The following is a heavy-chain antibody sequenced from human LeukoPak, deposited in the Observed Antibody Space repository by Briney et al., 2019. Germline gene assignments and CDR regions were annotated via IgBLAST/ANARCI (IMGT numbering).Heavy chain of an antibody. J-gene: IGHJ4*02. CDR2: INPNSGGT. V-gene: IGHV1-2*02. Sequence: GASVRVSCKASGYTFTGYYMHWVRQAPGQGLEWMGWINPNSGGTNYAQKFQGRVTMTRDTSISTAYMELSRLRSDDTAVYYCAAYYDFWSGYSQYWGQGTLVTVSS. CDR3: AAYYDFWSGYSQY. D-gene: IGHD3-3*01. CDR1: GYTFTGYY.